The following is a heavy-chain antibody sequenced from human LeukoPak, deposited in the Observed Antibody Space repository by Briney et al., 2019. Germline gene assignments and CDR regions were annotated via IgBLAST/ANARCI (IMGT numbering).Heavy chain of an antibody. CDR1: GGTFSSYA. CDR3: ARSRYCTNGVCGYYYYYGMDV. Sequence: GASVKVSCKASGGTFSSYAISWVRQAPGQGLEWMGRIIPILGIANYAQKFQGRVTITADKSTSTAYMELSSLRSEDTAVYYCARSRYCTNGVCGYYYYYGMDVWGQGTTVTVSS. CDR2: IIPILGIA. J-gene: IGHJ6*02. D-gene: IGHD2-8*01. V-gene: IGHV1-69*04.